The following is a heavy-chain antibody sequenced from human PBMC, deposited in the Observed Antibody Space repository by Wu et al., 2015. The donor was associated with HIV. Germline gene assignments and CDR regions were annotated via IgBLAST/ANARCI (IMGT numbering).Heavy chain of an antibody. V-gene: IGHV1-2*02. J-gene: IGHJ4*02. Sequence: QVQLVQSGTEMKKPGASVKVSCKASGYTFIDYYIDWVRQAPGQGPEWMGWINPNSGDTDYAQKFQGRVTMTKDTSISTTYMELSRLRFDDTAIYYCARTELPSGSYPLDFWGQGTLVTVSS. CDR1: GYTFIDYY. CDR2: INPNSGDT. CDR3: ARTELPSGSYPLDF. D-gene: IGHD1-26*01.